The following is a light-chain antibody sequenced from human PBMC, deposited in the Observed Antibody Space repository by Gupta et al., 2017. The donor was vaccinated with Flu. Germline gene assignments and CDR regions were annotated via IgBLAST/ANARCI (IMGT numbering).Light chain of an antibody. CDR1: QSVSSN. V-gene: IGKV3D-15*01. Sequence: VLTQSPATLSVSPGERATLSCRASQSVSSNLAWYQQKPGQAPRLLIYGASTRATGIPARFSGSGSGTEFTLTISSLQSEDCAVYYCQQYNIWPPWTFGQGTKVEIK. CDR3: QQYNIWPPWT. J-gene: IGKJ1*01. CDR2: GAS.